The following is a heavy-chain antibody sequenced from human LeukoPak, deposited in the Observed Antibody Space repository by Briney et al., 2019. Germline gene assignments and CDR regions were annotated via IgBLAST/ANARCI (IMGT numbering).Heavy chain of an antibody. D-gene: IGHD3-22*01. V-gene: IGHV1-69*13. Sequence: SVKVSCKASGGTFSSYAISWVRQAPGQGLEWMGGIIPIFGTANYAQKFQGRVTIIADESTSTAYMELSSLRSEDTAVYYCARDPYYYDSSGYPKETYFDYWGQGTLVTVSS. CDR2: IIPIFGTA. J-gene: IGHJ4*02. CDR1: GGTFSSYA. CDR3: ARDPYYYDSSGYPKETYFDY.